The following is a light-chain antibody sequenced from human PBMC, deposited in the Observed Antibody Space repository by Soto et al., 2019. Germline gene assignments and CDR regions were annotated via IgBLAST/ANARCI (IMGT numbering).Light chain of an antibody. CDR3: QSYDSSLSGVV. V-gene: IGLV1-40*01. CDR2: GNS. J-gene: IGLJ2*01. Sequence: QSVLTQPPSVSGAPGQRVTISCTGSSSNIGAGYDVHWYQQLPGTAPKLLIYGNSNRPSGVPDRFSGSKSGTSASLGITGLQAEDEADYNCQSYDSSLSGVVFGGGTKLTVL. CDR1: SSNIGAGYD.